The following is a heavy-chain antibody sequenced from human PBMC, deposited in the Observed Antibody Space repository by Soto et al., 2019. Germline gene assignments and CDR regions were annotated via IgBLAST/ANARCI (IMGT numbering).Heavy chain of an antibody. CDR1: GFTFSSYS. Sequence: NHGGSLRLSCAASGFTFSSYSMNWVRQAPGKGLEWVSSISSSSSYIYYADSVKGRFTISRDNAKNSLYLQMNSLRAEDTAVYYCARDWVYMEYQLHFDYWGQGTLVTVSS. CDR3: ARDWVYMEYQLHFDY. J-gene: IGHJ4*02. D-gene: IGHD2-2*01. CDR2: ISSSSSYI. V-gene: IGHV3-21*01.